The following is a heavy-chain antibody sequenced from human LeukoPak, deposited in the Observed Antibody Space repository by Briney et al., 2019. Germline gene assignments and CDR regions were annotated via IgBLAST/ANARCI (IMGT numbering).Heavy chain of an antibody. CDR3: TKGGLKVDHWYYYYMDV. CDR1: GGTFSNYA. J-gene: IGHJ6*03. V-gene: IGHV1-69*13. CDR2: IIPIFGTA. Sequence: RASVKVSCKASGGTFSNYAISWVRQAPGQGLEWMGGIIPIFGTANYAQKFQGRVTITADESTSTAYMELSSLRSEDTAVYYCTKGGLKVDHWYYYYMDVWGKGTTVTISS.